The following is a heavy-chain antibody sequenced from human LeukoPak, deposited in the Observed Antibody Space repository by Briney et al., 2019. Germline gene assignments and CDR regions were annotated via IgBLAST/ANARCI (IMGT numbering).Heavy chain of an antibody. CDR3: ARFSNAHGVKFDY. CDR1: GGSISSGDFY. V-gene: IGHV4-31*03. CDR2: IYYSGTA. J-gene: IGHJ4*02. Sequence: SQTLSLTCTVSGGSISSGDFYWSWVRQHPEKGLEWIGYIYYSGTAYYNLSLKSRVTMSVDTSKNQLSLKLDSVTAADTAVYYCARFSNAHGVKFDYWGQGTLVTVSS. D-gene: IGHD2-8*01.